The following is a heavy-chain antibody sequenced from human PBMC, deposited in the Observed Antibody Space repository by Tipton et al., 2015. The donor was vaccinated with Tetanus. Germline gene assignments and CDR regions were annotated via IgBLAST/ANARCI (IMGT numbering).Heavy chain of an antibody. CDR1: GGTFSSYA. J-gene: IGHJ4*02. V-gene: IGHV1-69*01. D-gene: IGHD6-19*01. CDR3: ARDGQIAVAGPPASFDY. CDR2: IIPIFGTA. Sequence: QLVQSGAEVKKPGSSVKVSCKASGGTFSSYAISWVRQAPGQGLEWMGGIIPIFGTANYAQKFQGRVTITADESTSTAYMELSSLRSEDTAVYYCARDGQIAVAGPPASFDYWGQGTLVTVSS.